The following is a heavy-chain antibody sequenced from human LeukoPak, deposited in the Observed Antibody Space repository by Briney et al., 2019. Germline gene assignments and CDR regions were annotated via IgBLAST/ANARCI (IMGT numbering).Heavy chain of an antibody. J-gene: IGHJ3*02. Sequence: PGGSLRLSCAASGFTVSSNYMSWVRQAPGKGLEWVANTNQDESEKNFVDSVKGRFTISRDNAKNSLCLQMNSLRAEDTAVYYCARDRGYSTFDIWGQGTMVTVSS. CDR1: GFTVSSNY. CDR3: ARDRGYSTFDI. D-gene: IGHD2-15*01. V-gene: IGHV3-7*01. CDR2: TNQDESEK.